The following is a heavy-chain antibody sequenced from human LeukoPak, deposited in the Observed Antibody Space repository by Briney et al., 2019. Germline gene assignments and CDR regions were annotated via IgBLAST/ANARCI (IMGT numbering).Heavy chain of an antibody. V-gene: IGHV4-59*01. J-gene: IGHJ5*02. D-gene: IGHD3-10*01. CDR3: ARSGRPLTYYYGSGSYRNWFDP. Sequence: KPSETLSLTCTVSGGSISSYYWSWIRQPPGKGLEWIGYIYYSGSTNYNPSLKGRVTISVDTSKNQFSLKLSSVTAADTAVYYCARSGRPLTYYYGSGSYRNWFDPWGQGTLVTVSS. CDR1: GGSISSYY. CDR2: IYYSGST.